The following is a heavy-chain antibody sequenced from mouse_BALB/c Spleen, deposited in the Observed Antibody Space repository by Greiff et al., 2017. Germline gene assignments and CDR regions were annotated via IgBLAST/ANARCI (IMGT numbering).Heavy chain of an antibody. CDR1: GYTFTSYT. D-gene: IGHD1-2*01. Sequence: VKLMESAAELARPGASVKMSCKASGYTFTSYTMHWVKQRPGQGLEWIGYINPSSGYTEYNQKFKDKTTLTADKSSSTAYMQLSSLTSEDSAVYYCARFTTAFAYWGQGTLVTVSA. CDR2: INPSSGYT. V-gene: IGHV1-4*02. J-gene: IGHJ3*01. CDR3: ARFTTAFAY.